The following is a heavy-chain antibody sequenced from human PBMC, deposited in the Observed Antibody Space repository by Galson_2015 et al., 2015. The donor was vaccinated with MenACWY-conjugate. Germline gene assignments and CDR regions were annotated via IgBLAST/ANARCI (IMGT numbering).Heavy chain of an antibody. CDR3: ARGHESFDVWSNHYAANWFDP. Sequence: TLSLTCTVSGGSISSGGYYWTWIRRSPGKGLEWIGSVYSSGSTSYKASLKSRVTISADTSKNQFSLRLSSVTAADTALYYCARGHESFDVWSNHYAANWFDPWGQGTLVTVSS. D-gene: IGHD3-3*01. CDR2: VYSSGST. V-gene: IGHV4-31*03. J-gene: IGHJ5*02. CDR1: GGSISSGGYY.